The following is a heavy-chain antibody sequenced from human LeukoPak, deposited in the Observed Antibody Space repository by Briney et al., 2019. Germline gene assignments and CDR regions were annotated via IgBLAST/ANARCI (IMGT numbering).Heavy chain of an antibody. Sequence: GGSLRLSCAASGFIFSTHGMHWVRQAPGKGLEWVAVIWYDGSDKYYADSVKGRFTISRDNSKNTLYLQMDSLRAEDTAVYYCARGRGLGSGSYYYYFDSWGQGILVTVSS. J-gene: IGHJ4*02. D-gene: IGHD3-22*01. V-gene: IGHV3-33*01. CDR2: IWYDGSDK. CDR1: GFIFSTHG. CDR3: ARGRGLGSGSYYYYFDS.